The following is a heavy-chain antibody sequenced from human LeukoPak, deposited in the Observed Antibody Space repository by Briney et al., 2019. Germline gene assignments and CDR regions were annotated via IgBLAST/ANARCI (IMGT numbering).Heavy chain of an antibody. CDR1: GYTFTSYY. V-gene: IGHV1-46*01. CDR3: ARTFYGDYALDY. D-gene: IGHD4-17*01. J-gene: IGHJ4*02. CDR2: INPSGGST. Sequence: ASVKVSCKASGYTFTSYYMHWVRQAPGQGLEWMGIINPSGGSTSYAQKFQGRVTMTSDTSTSTVYMELSSLRSEDTAVYYCARTFYGDYALDYWGQGTLVTVSS.